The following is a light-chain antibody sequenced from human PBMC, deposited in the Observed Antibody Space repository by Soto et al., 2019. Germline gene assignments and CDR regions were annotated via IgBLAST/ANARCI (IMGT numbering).Light chain of an antibody. J-gene: IGLJ3*02. CDR1: SSDVGGYNY. CDR2: DVS. V-gene: IGLV2-14*01. Sequence: QSALTQPASVSGSPGQSITISCTGNSSDVGGYNYVSWYQQHPGTAPKLMIYDVSNRPSGVSNRFSGSKSGNTASLTISGLQAEDYADYYCSSYTSSSTLVFGGGTKLTVL. CDR3: SSYTSSSTLV.